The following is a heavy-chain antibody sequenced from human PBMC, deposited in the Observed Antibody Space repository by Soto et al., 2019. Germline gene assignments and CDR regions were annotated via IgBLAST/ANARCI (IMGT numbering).Heavy chain of an antibody. CDR1: GFTFSSYS. CDR2: ISSSSSYI. CDR3: ARDQNRYYYYGMDV. Sequence: PGGSLRLSCAASGFTFSSYSMNWVRQAPGKGLEWVSSISSSSSYIYYADSVKGRFTISRDNAKNSLYLQMNSLRAEDTAVYYCARDQNRYYYYGMDVWGQGTTVTVSS. J-gene: IGHJ6*02. V-gene: IGHV3-21*01.